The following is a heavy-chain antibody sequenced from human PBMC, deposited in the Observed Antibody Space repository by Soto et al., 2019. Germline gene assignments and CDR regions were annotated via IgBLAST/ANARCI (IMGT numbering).Heavy chain of an antibody. D-gene: IGHD3-22*01. V-gene: IGHV4-30-4*01. CDR3: ARMSYFYDKWYFDL. Sequence: PSETLSLTCTVSGASINNNDYYWSWIRQTPGKGLEWIGYVYYSGTTDYIPSLKSRLPMSIDKSQNQFTLKLNSVTAADTATYYCARMSYFYDKWYFDLWGRGTLVT. J-gene: IGHJ2*01. CDR1: GASINNNDYY. CDR2: VYYSGTT.